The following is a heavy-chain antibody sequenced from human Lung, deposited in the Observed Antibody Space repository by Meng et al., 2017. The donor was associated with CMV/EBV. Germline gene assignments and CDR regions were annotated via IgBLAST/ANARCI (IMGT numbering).Heavy chain of an antibody. V-gene: IGHV3-23*01. Sequence: GESLKISCAASGFTFSSYAMSWVRQAPGKGLEWVSAISGSGGSTYYADSVKGRFTISRDNSKNTLYLQMNSLRAEDTAVYYCAKAPIEYSSSVADYWGQGTLVTGSS. CDR1: GFTFSSYA. CDR3: AKAPIEYSSSVADY. D-gene: IGHD6-6*01. J-gene: IGHJ4*02. CDR2: ISGSGGST.